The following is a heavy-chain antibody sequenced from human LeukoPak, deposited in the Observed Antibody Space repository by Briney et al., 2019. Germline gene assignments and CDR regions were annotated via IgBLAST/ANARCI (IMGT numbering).Heavy chain of an antibody. J-gene: IGHJ6*03. V-gene: IGHV4-39*07. CDR3: ARDVLPYDFWSGYIRNYYYMDV. Sequence: PSETLSLTCTVSGGSISSSSYYWGWIRQPPGKGLEWIGSIYYSGSTNYNPSLKSRVTISVDTSKNQFSLKLSSVTAADTAVYYCARDVLPYDFWSGYIRNYYYMDVWGKGTTVTVSS. D-gene: IGHD3-3*01. CDR1: GGSISSSSYY. CDR2: IYYSGST.